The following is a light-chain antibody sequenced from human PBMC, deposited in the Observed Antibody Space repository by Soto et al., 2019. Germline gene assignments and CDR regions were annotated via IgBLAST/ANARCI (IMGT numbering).Light chain of an antibody. CDR3: QQYNSYGT. J-gene: IGKJ2*01. Sequence: DIQMTQSPSTLSASVGDRVTITCRASQSMSSWLAWYQQKPGKAPKLLIYKASSLESGVPSRFSGSGSGTEFTLTISSLQPDDFATYYCQQYNSYGTFGQGTKLEIK. V-gene: IGKV1-5*03. CDR1: QSMSSW. CDR2: KAS.